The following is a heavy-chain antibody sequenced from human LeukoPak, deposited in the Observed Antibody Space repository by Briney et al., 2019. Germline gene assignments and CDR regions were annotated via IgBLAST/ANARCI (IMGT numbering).Heavy chain of an antibody. CDR1: GYTLTELS. Sequence: APVKVSCKVSGYTLTELSMHWVRQAPGKGLEWMGGFDPEDGETIYAQKFQGRVTMTRDMSTSTVYMELSSLRSEDTAVYYCARDHVDSSSFFRWSDWYFDLWGRGTLVTVSS. CDR3: ARDHVDSSSFFRWSDWYFDL. CDR2: FDPEDGET. J-gene: IGHJ2*01. V-gene: IGHV1-24*01. D-gene: IGHD6-6*01.